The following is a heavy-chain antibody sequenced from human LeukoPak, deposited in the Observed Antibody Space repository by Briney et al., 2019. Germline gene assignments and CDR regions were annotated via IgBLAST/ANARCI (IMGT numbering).Heavy chain of an antibody. CDR1: GFTLSRYS. J-gene: IGHJ6*03. CDR2: ISYDGSNE. D-gene: IGHD5-12*01. V-gene: IGHV3-30*18. Sequence: GGSLRLSCAASGFTLSRYSMNWVRQAPGKGLEWVAIISYDGSNEYYADSVKGRFTISRDNSKNALYLQMKSLRAEDTAVYYCAKGGGYEAQYYYYYLDVWGKGTTVTISS. CDR3: AKGGGYEAQYYYYYLDV.